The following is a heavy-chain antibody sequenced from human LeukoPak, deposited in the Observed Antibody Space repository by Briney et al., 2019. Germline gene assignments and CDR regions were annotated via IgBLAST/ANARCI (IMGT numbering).Heavy chain of an antibody. J-gene: IGHJ4*02. CDR2: IKQDGSEK. D-gene: IGHD4-17*01. CDR3: ARDLYGDYSPFDY. V-gene: IGHV3-7*04. Sequence: GGSLRLSCAASGFTFSDYWMSWVRQAPGKGLEWVANIKQDGSEKHYVDSVKGRFTISRDNAKNSLYLQMNSLRAEDTAVYYCARDLYGDYSPFDYWGQGTLVTVSS. CDR1: GFTFSDYW.